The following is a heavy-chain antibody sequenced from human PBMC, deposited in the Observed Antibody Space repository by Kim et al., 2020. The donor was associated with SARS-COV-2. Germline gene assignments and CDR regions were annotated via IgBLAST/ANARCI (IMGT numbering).Heavy chain of an antibody. CDR1: GFTFSSYG. V-gene: IGHV3-33*01. CDR2: IWYDGSNK. J-gene: IGHJ3*02. CDR3: ATTTPKVLGVAFDI. D-gene: IGHD3-10*01. Sequence: GGSLRLSCAASGFTFSSYGMHWVRQAPGKGLEWVAVIWYDGSNKYYADSVKGRFTISRDNSKNTLYLQMNSLRAEDTAVYYCATTTPKVLGVAFDIWGQGTMVTVSS.